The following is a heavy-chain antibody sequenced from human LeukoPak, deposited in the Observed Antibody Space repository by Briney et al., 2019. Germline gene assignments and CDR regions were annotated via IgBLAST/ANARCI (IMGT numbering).Heavy chain of an antibody. V-gene: IGHV4-59*08. CDR2: VYYTGNT. Sequence: SETLSLTCTVSGGSISNYYWSWIRQPPGKGLEWIGYVYYTGNTNHNPSLQSRVTISVDTSKNQFSLKLSSVTAADTAVYFRARRVAIKPRYYFDYWGQGILVTVSS. J-gene: IGHJ4*02. CDR3: ARRVAIKPRYYFDY. CDR1: GGSISNYY. D-gene: IGHD2-15*01.